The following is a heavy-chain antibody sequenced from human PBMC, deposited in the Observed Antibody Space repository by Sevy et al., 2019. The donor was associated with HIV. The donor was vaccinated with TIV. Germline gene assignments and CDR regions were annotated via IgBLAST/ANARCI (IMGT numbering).Heavy chain of an antibody. V-gene: IGHV3-23*01. CDR3: AKVLARGVAVAGSAWGMDV. CDR1: GFTFSNYA. D-gene: IGHD6-19*01. CDR2: ISGRGGTT. J-gene: IGHJ6*02. Sequence: GGSLRLSCAASGFTFSNYAMNWVRQAPGKGLEWVSAISGRGGTTYDADSVKGRFTISRDKSHNTLYLQRNSLRAEDTAVYYCAKVLARGVAVAGSAWGMDVWGQGTTVTVSS.